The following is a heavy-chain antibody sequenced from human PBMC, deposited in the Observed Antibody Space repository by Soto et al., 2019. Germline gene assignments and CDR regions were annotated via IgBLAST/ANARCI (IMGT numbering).Heavy chain of an antibody. J-gene: IGHJ3*02. CDR3: AREYSSGADDAFDI. V-gene: IGHV1-18*01. CDR1: GYTFTSYG. D-gene: IGHD6-19*01. CDR2: ISAYNDNT. Sequence: ASLKVSCKASGYTFTSYGISWVRQAPGQGLEWMGWISAYNDNTNYAQKLQGRVTMTTDTSTSTAYMELRSLRSDDTAVYYCAREYSSGADDAFDIWGQGTMVTVSS.